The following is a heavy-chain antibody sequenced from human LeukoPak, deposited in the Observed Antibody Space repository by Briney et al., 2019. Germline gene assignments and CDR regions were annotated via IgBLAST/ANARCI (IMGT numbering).Heavy chain of an antibody. CDR1: GFTFSSYG. CDR3: AKAMVRGAVVGYYYLDV. Sequence: GGSLRLSCAASGFTFSSYGMHWVRQAPGKGLEWVAVIWYDGSNKYYADSVKGRFTISRDNSKNTLYLQMNSLRAEDTAVYYCAKAMVRGAVVGYYYLDVWGKGTTVTVSS. V-gene: IGHV3-33*06. J-gene: IGHJ6*03. CDR2: IWYDGSNK. D-gene: IGHD3-10*01.